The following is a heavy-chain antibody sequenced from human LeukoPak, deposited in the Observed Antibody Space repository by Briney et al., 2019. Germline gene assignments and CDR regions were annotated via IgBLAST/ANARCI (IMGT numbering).Heavy chain of an antibody. D-gene: IGHD3-3*01. Sequence: ASTKVSCKASGYTFTRYALNWVRQAPGQGLEWMGWINTNTGNPTYAQGFTGRFVFSLDTSVSTAYLQISSLKAEDTAVYYCARDMTYYDFWSGYYNYYYYGMDVWGQGTTVTVSS. CDR2: INTNTGNP. CDR3: ARDMTYYDFWSGYYNYYYYGMDV. J-gene: IGHJ6*02. V-gene: IGHV7-4-1*02. CDR1: GYTFTRYA.